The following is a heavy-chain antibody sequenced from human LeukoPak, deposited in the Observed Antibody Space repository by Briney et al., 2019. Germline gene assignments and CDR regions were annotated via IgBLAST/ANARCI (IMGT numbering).Heavy chain of an antibody. V-gene: IGHV1-69*05. CDR3: ARNRLEDDYSNSPASYYFDF. J-gene: IGHJ4*02. CDR2: IIPIFGTA. Sequence: SVKVSCKASGGTFSSYAISWVRQAPGQGLEWMGGIIPIFGTANYAQKFQGRVTITTDESTSTAYMELSSLRSEDTAVYYCARNRLEDDYSNSPASYYFDFWGQGTLVTVSS. CDR1: GGTFSSYA. D-gene: IGHD4-11*01.